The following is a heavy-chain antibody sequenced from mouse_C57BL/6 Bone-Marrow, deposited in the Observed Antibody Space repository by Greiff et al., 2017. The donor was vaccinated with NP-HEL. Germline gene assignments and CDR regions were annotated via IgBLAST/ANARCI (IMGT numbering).Heavy chain of an antibody. CDR3: ARERLRTQGYSDY. D-gene: IGHD3-2*02. J-gene: IGHJ2*01. CDR2: IYPGSGST. V-gene: IGHV1-55*01. Sequence: VQLQQPGAELVKPGASVKMSCKASGYTFTSYWITWVKQRPGQGLEWIGDIYPGSGSTNYNEKFKSKATLTVDTSSSTAYMQLSSLTSEDSAVYYCARERLRTQGYSDYWGQGTTLTVSS. CDR1: GYTFTSYW.